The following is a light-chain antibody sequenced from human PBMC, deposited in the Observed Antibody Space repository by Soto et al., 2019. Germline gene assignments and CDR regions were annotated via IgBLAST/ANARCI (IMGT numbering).Light chain of an antibody. V-gene: IGKV1D-16*01. CDR2: GAS. Sequence: DIQMTQFPSSVSASVGDRVNITCRASQGISTWLAWYQQKPERAPKSLIYGASRLQSGVTPRFRGSGAETDFTLTISGLQPEDFAPYYCQQYDRYPRTFGQGTKVEIK. J-gene: IGKJ1*01. CDR1: QGISTW. CDR3: QQYDRYPRT.